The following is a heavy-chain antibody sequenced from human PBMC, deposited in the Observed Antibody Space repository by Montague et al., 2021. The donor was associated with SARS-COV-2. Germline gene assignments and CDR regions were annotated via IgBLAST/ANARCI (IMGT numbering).Heavy chain of an antibody. CDR1: GFTFGGYD. J-gene: IGHJ4*02. Sequence: LRLSCAASGFTFGGYDMNWVRQAPGKGLEWVSAIGIGGDTYYLGSVQGRFIISRENAKNSLYLQMNSLRVGDTDVYYCARGGEWSSSSLPDYWGQGTLVTVSS. CDR3: ARGGEWSSSSLPDY. D-gene: IGHD6-6*01. V-gene: IGHV3-13*04. CDR2: IGIGGDT.